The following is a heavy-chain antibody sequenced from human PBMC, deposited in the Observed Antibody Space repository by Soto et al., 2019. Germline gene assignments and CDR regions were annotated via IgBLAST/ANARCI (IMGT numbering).Heavy chain of an antibody. V-gene: IGHV3-23*01. CDR2: ISGSGGST. Sequence: EVQLSESGGGLVQPGGSLRLSCAASGFTFSSYAMNWVRQAPGTGLEWVSVISGSGGSTYYADSVKGRFTISRDNSKNTLYLQMNSLRAEDTAVYYCARRSSGWYFDYWGQGTLVTVSS. CDR1: GFTFSSYA. D-gene: IGHD6-19*01. J-gene: IGHJ4*02. CDR3: ARRSSGWYFDY.